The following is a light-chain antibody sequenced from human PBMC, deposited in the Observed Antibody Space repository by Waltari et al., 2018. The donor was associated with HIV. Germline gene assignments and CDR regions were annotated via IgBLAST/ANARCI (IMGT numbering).Light chain of an antibody. CDR1: SGHSNYD. V-gene: IGLV4-69*01. CDR2: LKSDGSH. CDR3: QTWDTGIRV. J-gene: IGLJ3*02. Sequence: QLVLTQSPSASASLGASVTFTCTLSSGHSNYDIPWHRQQPEKGPRYLMKLKSDGSHSKGDGIPDRFSGSSSGAERYLTISSLQSEDEADYYCQTWDTGIRVFGGGTKLTVL.